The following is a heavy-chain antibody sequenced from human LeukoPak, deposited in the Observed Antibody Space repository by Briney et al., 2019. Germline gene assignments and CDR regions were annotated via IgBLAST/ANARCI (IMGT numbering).Heavy chain of an antibody. Sequence: GGSLRLSCAASGFTFSSYWMSWVRQAPGKGLEWVANIKQDGSEKYYVDSVKGRFTISRDNAKNSLYLQMNSLRAEDTAVYYCARDGAAAAPYYFDYWGQGTLVTVSS. CDR2: IKQDGSEK. CDR1: GFTFSSYW. J-gene: IGHJ4*02. V-gene: IGHV3-7*03. CDR3: ARDGAAAAPYYFDY. D-gene: IGHD6-13*01.